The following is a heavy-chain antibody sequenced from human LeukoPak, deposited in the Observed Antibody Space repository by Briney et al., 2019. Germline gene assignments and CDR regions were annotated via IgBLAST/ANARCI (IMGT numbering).Heavy chain of an antibody. J-gene: IGHJ4*02. D-gene: IGHD6-13*01. Sequence: GGSLRLSCAASGFTFSSYAMNWVRQGPGKGLVWVSCINSDGSRTTYADSVKGRFTISRDNAKNTLYLQMNTLRVEDTAVYYCARGSRSAADTNIDYRGQGTLITVSS. CDR3: ARGSRSAADTNIDY. CDR2: INSDGSRT. CDR1: GFTFSSYA. V-gene: IGHV3-74*01.